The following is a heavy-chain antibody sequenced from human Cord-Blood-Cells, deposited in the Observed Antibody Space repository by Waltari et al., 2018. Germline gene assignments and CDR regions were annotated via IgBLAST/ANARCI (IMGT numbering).Heavy chain of an antibody. D-gene: IGHD6-6*01. V-gene: IGHV4-34*01. CDR1: GGSFSGYY. CDR3: ASGIAARTGAFDI. Sequence: QVQLQQWGAGLLKPSETLSLTCAVYGGSFSGYYWSWIRQPPGKGLEWIGEINHSGSTNYNPSLKSRGTISVDTSKNQFSLKLSSVTAADTAVYYCASGIAARTGAFDIWGQGTMVTVSS. J-gene: IGHJ3*02. CDR2: INHSGST.